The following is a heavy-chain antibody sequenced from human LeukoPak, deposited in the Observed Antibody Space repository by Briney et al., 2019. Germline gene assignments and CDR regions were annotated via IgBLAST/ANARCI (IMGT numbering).Heavy chain of an antibody. CDR2: INPNSGGT. CDR3: ARVNRNYYYYYMDV. Sequence: ASVKVSCKASGYTFTGYYMHWVRQAPGQGLEWMGWINPNSGGTNYAQKFQGRVTMTRDTSISTAYMELSRLRSDDTDVYYCARVNRNYYYYYMDVWGKGTTVTVSS. CDR1: GYTFTGYY. V-gene: IGHV1-2*02. D-gene: IGHD1-14*01. J-gene: IGHJ6*03.